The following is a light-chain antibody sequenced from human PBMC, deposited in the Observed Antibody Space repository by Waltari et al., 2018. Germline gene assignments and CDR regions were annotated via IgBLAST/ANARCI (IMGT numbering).Light chain of an antibody. J-gene: IGKJ1*01. CDR2: LVS. CDR3: MQSRRTSWT. V-gene: IGKV2-28*01. Sequence: DIVMTQSPLSLSVSPGEPASISCRSRLSLLHTNGHIYLEWYLQTAGQSPQLLIYLVSNRPSGVPDRFSCSGSGTKFTLKSSRVEAEDVGVYYCMQSRRTSWTFGQGTKVEI. CDR1: LSLLHTNGHIY.